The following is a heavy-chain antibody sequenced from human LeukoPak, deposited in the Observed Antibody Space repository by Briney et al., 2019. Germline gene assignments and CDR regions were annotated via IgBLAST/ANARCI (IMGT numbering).Heavy chain of an antibody. V-gene: IGHV4-4*02. CDR2: IHYSGST. D-gene: IGHD2-15*01. CDR1: GGGISNTNW. Sequence: SGTLSLTCGVSGGGISNTNWWNWVRQPSGKGLEWIGEIHYSGSTHYDPSLKSRVIISLDKSNNHFSLKLSSVTAADTAMYYCARATGEVPVRGWAFDIWGQGTMVTVSS. J-gene: IGHJ3*02. CDR3: ARATGEVPVRGWAFDI.